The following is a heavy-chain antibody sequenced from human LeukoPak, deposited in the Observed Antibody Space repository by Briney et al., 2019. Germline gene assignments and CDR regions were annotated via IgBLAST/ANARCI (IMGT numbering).Heavy chain of an antibody. D-gene: IGHD6-19*01. V-gene: IGHV4-59*01. Sequence: SETLPLTCTVSGGSISSYYWSWIRQPPGKGLEWIGYNYYSGSTNYNPSLKSRVTISVDTSKNQFSLKLSSVTAADTAVYYCARDRTPYSSGWYKDAFDIWGQGTMVTVSS. CDR3: ARDRTPYSSGWYKDAFDI. CDR2: NYYSGST. J-gene: IGHJ3*02. CDR1: GGSISSYY.